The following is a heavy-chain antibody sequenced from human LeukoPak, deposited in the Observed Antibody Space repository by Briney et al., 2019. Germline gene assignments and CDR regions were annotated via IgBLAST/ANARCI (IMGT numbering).Heavy chain of an antibody. D-gene: IGHD5-24*01. Sequence: SVKVSCKASGGTFSSYAISWVRQAPGQGLEWMGGIIPIFGTANYAQKFQGRVPITARESKSTAYVELSSLRSEDTAVYYCARGGTRDGYISWGQGTLVSVPS. CDR2: IIPIFGTA. V-gene: IGHV1-69*13. J-gene: IGHJ5*02. CDR1: GGTFSSYA. CDR3: ARGGTRDGYIS.